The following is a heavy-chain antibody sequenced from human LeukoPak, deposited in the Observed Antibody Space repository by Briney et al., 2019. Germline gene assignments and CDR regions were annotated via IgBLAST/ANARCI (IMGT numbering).Heavy chain of an antibody. CDR2: IYSDNT. CDR3: ARSGSSYDGSQSWFDY. V-gene: IGHV3-53*01. J-gene: IGHJ4*02. Sequence: PGGSLRLSCTVSGFTVSSNSMSWVRQAPGKGLEWVSFIYSDNTHYSDSVKGRFTISRDNSKNTLYLQMNSLRAEDTAVYYCARSGSSYDGSQSWFDYWGQGTLVTVSS. CDR1: GFTVSSNS. D-gene: IGHD3-22*01.